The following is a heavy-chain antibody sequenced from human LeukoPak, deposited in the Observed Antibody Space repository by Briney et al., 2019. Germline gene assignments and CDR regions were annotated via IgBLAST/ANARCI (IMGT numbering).Heavy chain of an antibody. J-gene: IGHJ3*02. D-gene: IGHD3-22*01. CDR2: INEDGSDK. CDR1: GFMFSDYW. V-gene: IGHV3-7*01. Sequence: GGSLRLSCAASGFMFSDYWMAWVRQAPGKGLEWLANINEDGSDKNYVASEKGRFTISRDNAKNSLYLQMNSLRAEDTAVYYCARASPFYDSRTDAFDIWGQGTMVTVSS. CDR3: ARASPFYDSRTDAFDI.